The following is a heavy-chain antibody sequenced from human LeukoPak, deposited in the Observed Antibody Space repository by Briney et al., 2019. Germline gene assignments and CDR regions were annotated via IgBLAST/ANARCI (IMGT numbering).Heavy chain of an antibody. D-gene: IGHD3-22*01. J-gene: IGHJ3*02. Sequence: GGSLRLSCAVSGFTFSSYGMHWVRQAPGKGLEWVAFIRYDGSNKYYADSVEGRFTISRDNSKNTLYLQMNSLRAEDTAVYYCAKDSSSGYTYAFDIWGQGTMVTVSS. CDR2: IRYDGSNK. CDR3: AKDSSSGYTYAFDI. V-gene: IGHV3-30*02. CDR1: GFTFSSYG.